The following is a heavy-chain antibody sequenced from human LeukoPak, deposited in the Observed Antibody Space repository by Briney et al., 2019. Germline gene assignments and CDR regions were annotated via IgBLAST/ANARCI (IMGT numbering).Heavy chain of an antibody. CDR2: ISGSGGST. CDR3: ASPVRGVVLY. CDR1: GFTFSSYA. J-gene: IGHJ4*02. D-gene: IGHD3-10*01. V-gene: IGHV3-23*01. Sequence: PGGSLRLSCAASGFTFSSYAMSWVRQAPGKGLEWVLAISGSGGSTYYADSVKGRFTISRDNSKNTLYLQMNSLRAEDTAVYYCASPVRGVVLYWGQGTLVTVSS.